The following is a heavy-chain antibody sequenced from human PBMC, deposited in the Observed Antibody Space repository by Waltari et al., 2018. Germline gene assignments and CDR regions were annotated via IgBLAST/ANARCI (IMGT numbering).Heavy chain of an antibody. CDR1: GGSISSYY. J-gene: IGHJ3*02. D-gene: IGHD6-13*01. CDR2: IYYSGST. V-gene: IGHV4-59*01. Sequence: QVQLQESGPGLVKPSETLSLTCTVSGGSISSYYCSWIRQPPGKGLEWIGYIYYSGSTKYNPSLNSRVSISVATSKNQFYLNLSSVTAADTAVYYCARDPGIAAAGDAFDIWGQGTMVTVSS. CDR3: ARDPGIAAAGDAFDI.